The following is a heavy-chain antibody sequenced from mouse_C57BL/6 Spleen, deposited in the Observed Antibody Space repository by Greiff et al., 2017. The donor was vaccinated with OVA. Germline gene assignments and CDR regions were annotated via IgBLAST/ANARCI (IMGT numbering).Heavy chain of an antibody. CDR2: IDPSDSYT. CDR3: ARGVDGYFDV. V-gene: IGHV1-69*01. CDR1: GYTFTSYW. J-gene: IGHJ1*03. D-gene: IGHD1-1*01. Sequence: VQLQQPGAELVMPGASVKLSCKASGYTFTSYWMHWVKQRPGQGLEWIGEIDPSDSYTNYNQKFKGKSTLTVDKSSSTAYMQLSSLTSEDSAVYYCARGVDGYFDVWGTGTTVTVSS.